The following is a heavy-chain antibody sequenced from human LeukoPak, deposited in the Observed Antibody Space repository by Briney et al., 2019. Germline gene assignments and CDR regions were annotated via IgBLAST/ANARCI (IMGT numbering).Heavy chain of an antibody. V-gene: IGHV4-34*01. CDR3: ARGPRIRFLEWLSFGQYNWFDP. D-gene: IGHD3-3*01. Sequence: SETLSLTCAVYGGSFSGYCWSWIRQPPGKGLEWIGEINHSGSTNYNPSLKSRVTISVDTSKNQFSLKLSSVTAADTAVYYCARGPRIRFLEWLSFGQYNWFDPWGQGTLVTVSS. CDR2: INHSGST. J-gene: IGHJ5*02. CDR1: GGSFSGYC.